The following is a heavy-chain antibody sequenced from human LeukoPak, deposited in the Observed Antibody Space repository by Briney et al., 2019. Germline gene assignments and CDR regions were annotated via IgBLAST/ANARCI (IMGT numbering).Heavy chain of an antibody. Sequence: GGSPRLSCAASGFTVSSNYMSWVRQAPGKGLEWGSVIYSGGSTYYADSVKGRFTIPRDNSKNTLYLQMNSLRAEDTAVYYCAAVMIYSSGDFSFDYWGQGTLVTVSS. CDR2: IYSGGST. CDR3: AAVMIYSSGDFSFDY. V-gene: IGHV3-53*01. J-gene: IGHJ4*02. D-gene: IGHD6-19*01. CDR1: GFTVSSNY.